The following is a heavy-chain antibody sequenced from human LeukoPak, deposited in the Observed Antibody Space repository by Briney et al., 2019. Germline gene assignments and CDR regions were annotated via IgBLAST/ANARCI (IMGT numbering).Heavy chain of an antibody. CDR1: AFPFSSYW. D-gene: IGHD1-26*01. J-gene: IGHJ4*02. CDR3: ARQYTGSFSYFDY. Sequence: GGSVRLSCAASAFPFSSYWMGWVRHAPGKGLEWVANIKQDGSEMYYVDSVKGRFTISRDNARNSLYLQMNNLRAEDTAVYYCARQYTGSFSYFDYWGQGTLVTVSS. CDR2: IKQDGSEM. V-gene: IGHV3-7*03.